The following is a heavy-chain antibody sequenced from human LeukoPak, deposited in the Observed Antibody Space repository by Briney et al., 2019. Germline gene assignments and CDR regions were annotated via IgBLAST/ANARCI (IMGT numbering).Heavy chain of an antibody. CDR1: GFTFSSYA. V-gene: IGHV3-30*04. CDR2: ISHDGSNK. CDR3: ARTGYYYDSSGYPVDAFDI. Sequence: GGSLRLSCVASGFTFSSYAMHWVRQAPGKGLEWVAVISHDGSNKYYADSVKGRFTISRDNSKNTLYLQMNSLRAEDTAVYYCARTGYYYDSSGYPVDAFDIWGQGTMVTVSS. D-gene: IGHD3-22*01. J-gene: IGHJ3*02.